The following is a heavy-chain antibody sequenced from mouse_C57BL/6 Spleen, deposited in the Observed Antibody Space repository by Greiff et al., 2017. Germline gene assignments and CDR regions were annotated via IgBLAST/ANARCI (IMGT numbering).Heavy chain of an antibody. CDR3: ARLSAPRNYAMDY. CDR2: ISNLAYSI. J-gene: IGHJ4*01. Sequence: EVKLMESGGGLVQPGGSLTLSCAASGFTFSDYGMAWVRQAPRKGPEWVAFISNLAYSIYYADTVTGRFTISRENAKNTLYLEMSSLRSEDTAMYYCARLSAPRNYAMDYWGQGTSVTVSS. CDR1: GFTFSDYG. V-gene: IGHV5-15*01.